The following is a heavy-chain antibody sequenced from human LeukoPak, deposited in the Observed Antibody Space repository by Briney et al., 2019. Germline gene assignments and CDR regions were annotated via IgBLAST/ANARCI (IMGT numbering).Heavy chain of an antibody. D-gene: IGHD5-24*01. J-gene: IGHJ4*02. CDR3: ARHRSGWLQSSFDY. CDR1: GGSFSSSSSY. V-gene: IGHV4-39*01. Sequence: SETLSLTCSVSGGSFSSSSSYWGWIRQPPGKGLEWIVSIYDSGSSFDNPALKSRVTISVDTSKNQFSLKLSSVTAADTAVYYCARHRSGWLQSSFDYWGQGTLVTVSS. CDR2: IYDSGSS.